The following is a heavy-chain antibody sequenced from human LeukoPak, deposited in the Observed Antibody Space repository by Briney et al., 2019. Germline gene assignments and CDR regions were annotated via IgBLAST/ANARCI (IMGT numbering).Heavy chain of an antibody. J-gene: IGHJ4*02. CDR2: ISYDGSNK. Sequence: PGRALRLSCAASGFTFSSYGMHWVRQAPGKGLEWVAVISYDGSNKYYADSMKGRFTISRDNSKNPLYLQMNSLRAEDTAVYYCAKDVYYDILTGYFMGFDYWGQGTPVTVSS. V-gene: IGHV3-30*18. D-gene: IGHD3-9*01. CDR3: AKDVYYDILTGYFMGFDY. CDR1: GFTFSSYG.